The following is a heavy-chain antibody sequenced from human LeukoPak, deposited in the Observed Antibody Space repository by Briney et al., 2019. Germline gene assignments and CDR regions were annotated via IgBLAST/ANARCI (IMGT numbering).Heavy chain of an antibody. D-gene: IGHD5-12*01. CDR3: ARSYSGYDYYYYYYMDV. V-gene: IGHV4-59*01. CDR1: GGSISGYY. J-gene: IGHJ6*03. CDR2: IYYSGST. Sequence: KPSETLSLTCTVSGGSISGYYWSWIRQPPGKGLEWIGYIYYSGSTNYNPSLKSRVTISVNTSKNQFSLKLSSVTAADTAVYYCARSYSGYDYYYYYYMDVWGKGTTVTISS.